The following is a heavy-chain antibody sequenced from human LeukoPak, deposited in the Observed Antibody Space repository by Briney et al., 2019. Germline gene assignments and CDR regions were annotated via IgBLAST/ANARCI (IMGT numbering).Heavy chain of an antibody. J-gene: IGHJ4*02. CDR1: GGSISSHY. V-gene: IGHV4-59*11. CDR3: ARYYYDSSGYYIDGHFDY. Sequence: SETLSLTCTVAGGSISSHYWSWIRQPPGKGLERNGYIYYSGSTNYNPSLKSRVTISVDTSKNQFSLKLSSVTAADTAVYYCARYYYDSSGYYIDGHFDYWGQGTLVTVSS. CDR2: IYYSGST. D-gene: IGHD3-22*01.